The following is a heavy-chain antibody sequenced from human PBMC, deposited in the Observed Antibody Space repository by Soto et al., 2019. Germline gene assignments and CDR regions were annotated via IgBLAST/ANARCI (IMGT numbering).Heavy chain of an antibody. D-gene: IGHD2-2*01. V-gene: IGHV1-8*01. Sequence: VSVKVSCKTSVYALSRDDGDWVRQDTKQGLEWMGWMNPNSGNTGYAQKFQGRVTMTRNTSISTAYMELSSLRSEDTAVYYCARGNIVVVPAARGKYYMDVWGKGTTVTVSS. CDR3: ARGNIVVVPAARGKYYMDV. CDR2: MNPNSGNT. CDR1: VYALSRDD. J-gene: IGHJ6*03.